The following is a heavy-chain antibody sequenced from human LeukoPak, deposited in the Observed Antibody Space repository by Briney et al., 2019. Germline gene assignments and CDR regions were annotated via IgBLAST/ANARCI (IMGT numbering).Heavy chain of an antibody. CDR2: ISGSGGST. J-gene: IGHJ4*01. D-gene: IGHD3-3*01. CDR3: ANPYYDFWSGYFY. Sequence: GGSLRLSCAASGFTFSTYGMSWVRQAPGKGLEWVSAISGSGGSTYYADSVKGRFTISRDNSESTLYLQMNSLRAEDTAVYYCANPYYDFWSGYFYWGQGTLVTVSS. V-gene: IGHV3-23*01. CDR1: GFTFSTYG.